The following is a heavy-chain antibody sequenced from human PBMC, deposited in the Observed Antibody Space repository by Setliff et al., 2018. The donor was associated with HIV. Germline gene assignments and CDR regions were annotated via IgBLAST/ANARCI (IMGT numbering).Heavy chain of an antibody. D-gene: IGHD3-22*01. V-gene: IGHV4-4*08. Sequence: PSETLSLTCTASGDSISGFYWSWIRQPPGKGLEWIGSIFTNEFINYNPSLKSRVTMSIETSKNQFSLKLTSVTAADTAVYYCARDDDKLFDYWGQGALVTVSS. CDR3: ARDDDKLFDY. CDR2: IFTNEFI. CDR1: GDSISGFY. J-gene: IGHJ4*02.